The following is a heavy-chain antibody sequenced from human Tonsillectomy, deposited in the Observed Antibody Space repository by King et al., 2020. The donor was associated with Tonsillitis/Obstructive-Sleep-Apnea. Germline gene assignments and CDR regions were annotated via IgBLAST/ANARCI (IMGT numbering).Heavy chain of an antibody. Sequence: VQLVESGGGLVQPGGSLRLSCAASGFTFSSYAMSWVRQAPGKGLGWVSVMSGSGGSTYYSDSVKGRFTISRDNSENTLYLQMNSLRAEDTAVYYCTKVVPATMSFDPWGQGALVTVSS. CDR3: TKVVPATMSFDP. D-gene: IGHD2-2*01. CDR2: MSGSGGST. V-gene: IGHV3-23*04. CDR1: GFTFSSYA. J-gene: IGHJ5*02.